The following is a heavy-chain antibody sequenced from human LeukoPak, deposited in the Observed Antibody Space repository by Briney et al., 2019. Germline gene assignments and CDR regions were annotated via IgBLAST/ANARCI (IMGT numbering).Heavy chain of an antibody. V-gene: IGHV4-39*01. Sequence: PSETLSLTCTVSGASISSTTYYWGWIRQPPRKGLEWIASIYYSGSTYYNPSLKSRVTISVDTSKNQFSLKLSSVTAADTAVYYCARHRPEKYGGYLDYFDYWGQGTLVTVSS. CDR3: ARHRPEKYGGYLDYFDY. D-gene: IGHD5-12*01. J-gene: IGHJ4*02. CDR2: IYYSGST. CDR1: GASISSTTYY.